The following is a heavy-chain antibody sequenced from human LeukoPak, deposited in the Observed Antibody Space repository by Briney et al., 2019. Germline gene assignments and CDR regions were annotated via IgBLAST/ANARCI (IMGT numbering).Heavy chain of an antibody. CDR3: AKGYCSSTSCLLVY. D-gene: IGHD2-2*01. CDR2: ISWNSGSI. Sequence: GRSLRLSCAASGFTFDDYAMHWVRQAPGKGLEWVSGISWNSGSIGYADSVKGRFTISRDNAKNSLYLQMNSLRAEDMALYYCAKGYCSSTSCLLVYWGQGTLVTVSS. V-gene: IGHV3-9*03. J-gene: IGHJ4*02. CDR1: GFTFDDYA.